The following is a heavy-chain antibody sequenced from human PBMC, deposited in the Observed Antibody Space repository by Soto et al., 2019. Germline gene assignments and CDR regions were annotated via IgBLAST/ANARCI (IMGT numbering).Heavy chain of an antibody. CDR2: IDSAGST. D-gene: IGHD4-17*01. J-gene: IGHJ3*02. Sequence: EVRLVETGGGVVQPGGSRRLSCAASGFIVSDKYMSWGRQAPGKGLEWFSVIDSAGSTYYPDSVKGRFTISRDNSKNTQYPQMTGLRDEDTAGYYCAIQRRLSAVSTGRITFDIRGQGTMVTVSS. CDR1: GFIVSDKY. V-gene: IGHV3-53*02. CDR3: AIQRRLSAVSTGRITFDI.